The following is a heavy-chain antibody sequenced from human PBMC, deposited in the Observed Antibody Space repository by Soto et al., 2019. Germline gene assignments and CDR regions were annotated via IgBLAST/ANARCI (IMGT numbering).Heavy chain of an antibody. V-gene: IGHV4-31*03. CDR2: IYYSGST. D-gene: IGHD3-3*01. J-gene: IGHJ5*02. CDR1: GGSISSGGYY. CDR3: ASWTIVGVVIKGSHWFDP. Sequence: QVQLQESGPGLVKPSQTLSITCTVSGGSISSGGYYWSWIRQHPGKGLEWIGYIYYSGSTYYNPSLKSRVTIPVDTSKNHFSLKRSSVTAADTAVYYCASWTIVGVVIKGSHWFDPWGQGTLVTVSS.